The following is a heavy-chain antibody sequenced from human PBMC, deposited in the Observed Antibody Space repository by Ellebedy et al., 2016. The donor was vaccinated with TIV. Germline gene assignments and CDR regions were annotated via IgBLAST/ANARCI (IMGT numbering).Heavy chain of an antibody. D-gene: IGHD5-18*01. Sequence: AASVKVSCKASGYSFSNYYIHWVRQAPGHGLEWMGIINPNDDTKYYAQNFQGRVTVTRDTSANTVYMELSSLRSEDTAVYYCARGRGYSFDVCDVWGEGTLVTVSS. CDR3: ARGRGYSFDVCDV. CDR1: GYSFSNYY. J-gene: IGHJ3*01. V-gene: IGHV1-46*01. CDR2: INPNDDTK.